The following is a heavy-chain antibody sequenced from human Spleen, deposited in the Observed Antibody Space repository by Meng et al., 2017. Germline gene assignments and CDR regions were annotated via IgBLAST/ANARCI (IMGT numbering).Heavy chain of an antibody. D-gene: IGHD6-25*01. J-gene: IGHJ4*02. CDR3: ARDEDISAAGKLFGDY. CDR2: INPKSGDT. CDR1: GYNFPDYY. V-gene: IGHV1-2*06. Sequence: QVQRRQAGVEGKRPGAEVKVTCKPTGYNFPDYYIHWVRRAPGQGLEWMGRINPKSGDTHYAQKFQARATMTGDTSISTAYMELSGLRSDDTAMYYCARDEDISAAGKLFGDYWGQGTLVTVSS.